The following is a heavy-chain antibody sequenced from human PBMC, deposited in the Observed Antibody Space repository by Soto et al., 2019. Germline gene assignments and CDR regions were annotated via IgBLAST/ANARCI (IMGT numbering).Heavy chain of an antibody. D-gene: IGHD3-10*01. CDR3: APLWFGELFAYFDY. J-gene: IGHJ4*02. Sequence: QITLKESGPTLVKPTQTLTLTCTFSGFSLSTSGVGVGWIRQPPGKALEWLALIYWDDDKRYSPSLKSRLTIPNDTPKNQVFLTRTNMYPVDTATYYCAPLWFGELFAYFDYWGQGTLVTVSS. CDR2: IYWDDDK. CDR1: GFSLSTSGVG. V-gene: IGHV2-5*02.